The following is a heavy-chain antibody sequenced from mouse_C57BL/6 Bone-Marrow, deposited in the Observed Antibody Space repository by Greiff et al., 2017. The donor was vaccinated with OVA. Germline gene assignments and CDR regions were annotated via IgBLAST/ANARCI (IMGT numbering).Heavy chain of an antibody. CDR2: IFPGSGST. CDR3: AIDGYWNYYARDY. D-gene: IGHD2-3*01. CDR1: GYTFTDYY. J-gene: IGHJ4*01. Sequence: VQLQQSGPELVKPGASVKISCKASGYTFTDYYINWVKQRPGQGLEWIGWIFPGSGSTYYNEKFKGKATLTVDKSSSTAYMLLSSLTSEDSAVYFCAIDGYWNYYARDYWGQGTSVTVSS. V-gene: IGHV1-75*01.